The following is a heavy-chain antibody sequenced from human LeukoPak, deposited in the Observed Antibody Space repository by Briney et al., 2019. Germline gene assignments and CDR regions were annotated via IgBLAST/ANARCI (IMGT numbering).Heavy chain of an antibody. J-gene: IGHJ4*02. CDR2: ISYDGSNK. V-gene: IGHV3-30*04. Sequence: PGRSLRLSCAASGFTFSSYAMHWVRQAPGKGLEWVAVISYDGSNKYYADSVKGRFTISRDNSKNTLYLQMNSLRAEDTAVYYCARVQGYYDSSGYYYIDYWGQGTLVTVSS. CDR3: ARVQGYYDSSGYYYIDY. CDR1: GFTFSSYA. D-gene: IGHD3-22*01.